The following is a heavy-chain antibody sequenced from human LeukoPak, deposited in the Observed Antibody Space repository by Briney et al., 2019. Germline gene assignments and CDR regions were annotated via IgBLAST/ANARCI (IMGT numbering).Heavy chain of an antibody. Sequence: GGSLRLSCAASGFTFSSYSMNWVRQAPGKGLEWVSSISSSSSYIYYADSVKGRFTISRDNAKNSLYLQMNSLGAEDTAVYYCARARQQLVPNWFDPWGQGTLVTVSS. D-gene: IGHD6-13*01. CDR3: ARARQQLVPNWFDP. J-gene: IGHJ5*02. V-gene: IGHV3-21*01. CDR1: GFTFSSYS. CDR2: ISSSSSYI.